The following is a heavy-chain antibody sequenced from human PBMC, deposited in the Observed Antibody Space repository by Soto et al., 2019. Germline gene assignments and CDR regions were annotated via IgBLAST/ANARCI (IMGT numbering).Heavy chain of an antibody. CDR3: ARAGRMGATIRWFDP. CDR2: INHSGST. D-gene: IGHD1-26*01. J-gene: IGHJ5*02. V-gene: IGHV4-34*01. CDR1: GGSFSGYY. Sequence: SETLSLTCAGYGGSFSGYYWSWIRQPPGKGLEWIGEINHSGSTNYNPSLKSRVTISVDTSKNQFSLKLSSVTAADTAVYYCARAGRMGATIRWFDPWGQGTLVTVSS.